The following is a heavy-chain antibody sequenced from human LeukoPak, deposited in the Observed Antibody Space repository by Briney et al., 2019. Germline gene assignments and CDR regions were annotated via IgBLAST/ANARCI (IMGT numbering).Heavy chain of an antibody. J-gene: IGHJ4*02. CDR3: ARVGSGGAWFEF. CDR2: VYATGTT. D-gene: IGHD6-19*01. CDR1: SGSITGYY. Sequence: SETLSLTCTVSSGSITGYYRSWIQHPPGKGLEWIGYVYATGTTNYNPSLKTRATISIDTSKNQLSLTLTSVTAADTAVYYCARVGSGGAWFEFWGQGTLVSVSS. V-gene: IGHV4-59*01.